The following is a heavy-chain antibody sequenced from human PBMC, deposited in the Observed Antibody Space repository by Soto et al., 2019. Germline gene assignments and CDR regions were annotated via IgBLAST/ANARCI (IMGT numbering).Heavy chain of an antibody. V-gene: IGHV3-15*07. CDR3: TTRYDYVWGSYRYTLPFDY. CDR1: GFTFSNAW. CDR2: IKSKTDGGTT. D-gene: IGHD3-16*02. J-gene: IGHJ4*02. Sequence: EVQLVESGGGLVKPGGSLRLSCAASGFTFSNAWMNWVRQAPGKGLEWVGRIKSKTDGGTTDYAAPVKGRFTISRDDSKNSLYLQMNSLKTEDTAVYYCTTRYDYVWGSYRYTLPFDYWGQGTLVTVSS.